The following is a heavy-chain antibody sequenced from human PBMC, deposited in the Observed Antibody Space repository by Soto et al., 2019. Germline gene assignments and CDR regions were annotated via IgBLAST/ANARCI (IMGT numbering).Heavy chain of an antibody. V-gene: IGHV1-69*13. D-gene: IGHD3-3*01. J-gene: IGHJ5*02. Sequence: ASVKVSCKASGGTFSSYAISWVRQAPGQGLEWMGGIIPIFGTANYAQKFQGRVTITADESTSTAYMELSSVTAADTAVYYCARGLSFWSGYYNGWFDPWGQGTLVTVSS. CDR1: GGTFSSYA. CDR2: IIPIFGTA. CDR3: ARGLSFWSGYYNGWFDP.